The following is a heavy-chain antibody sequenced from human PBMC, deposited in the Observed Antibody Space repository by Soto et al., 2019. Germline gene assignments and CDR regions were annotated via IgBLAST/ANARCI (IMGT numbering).Heavy chain of an antibody. V-gene: IGHV4-39*07. CDR1: GGSITSGTYY. CDR2: IYYTGST. J-gene: IGHJ4*02. CDR3: SRGRGTTAERRDY. Sequence: PSETLSLTCTVSGGSITSGTYYWGWIRQPPGKRLEWIGSIYYTGSTYYNPSLKSRVTISVDTSKNQFSLKLSSVTAADTAVYYVSRGRGTTAERRDYWGKGTLVPVSS. D-gene: IGHD4-17*01.